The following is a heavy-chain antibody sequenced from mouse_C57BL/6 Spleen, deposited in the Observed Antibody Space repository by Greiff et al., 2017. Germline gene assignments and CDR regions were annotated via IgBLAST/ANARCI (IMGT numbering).Heavy chain of an antibody. D-gene: IGHD1-1*01. CDR3: ARGLYGDY. CDR1: GYSITSGYY. J-gene: IGHJ4*01. V-gene: IGHV3-6*01. CDR2: ISYDGSN. Sequence: EVQRVESGPGLVKPSQSLSLTCSVTGYSITSGYYRNWIRQFPGNKLGWMGYISYDGSNNYNPSLKNRISITRDTSKNQFFLKLNSVTTEDTATYYCARGLYGDYWGQGTSVTVSS.